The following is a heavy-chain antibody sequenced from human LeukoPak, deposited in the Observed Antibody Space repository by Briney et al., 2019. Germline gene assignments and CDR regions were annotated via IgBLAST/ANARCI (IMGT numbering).Heavy chain of an antibody. Sequence: PGGSLRLSCAASGFTFSSYAMSWVRQAPGKGLEWVSAISGSGGSTYYADSVKGRFTISRDNSKNTPYLQMNSLRAEDTAVYYCAKDPYDSSGYYEGAYFDYWSQGTLVTVSS. J-gene: IGHJ4*02. CDR3: AKDPYDSSGYYEGAYFDY. CDR1: GFTFSSYA. CDR2: ISGSGGST. D-gene: IGHD3-22*01. V-gene: IGHV3-23*01.